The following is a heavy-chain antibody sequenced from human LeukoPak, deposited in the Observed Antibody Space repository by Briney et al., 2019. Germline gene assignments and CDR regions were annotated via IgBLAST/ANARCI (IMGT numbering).Heavy chain of an antibody. CDR2: IYTTGNT. J-gene: IGHJ4*02. Sequence: PGGSLRLSCTVSGFTVSSNSMSWVRQAPGKGLEWVSFIYTTGNTHNSDSVKGRFTISRDSSKNTLYLQMNNLRLEDTAVYYCARDDLESGGTCYCDYWGRGTLVTVSS. V-gene: IGHV3-53*01. CDR3: ARDDLESGGTCYCDY. D-gene: IGHD2-15*01. CDR1: GFTVSSNS.